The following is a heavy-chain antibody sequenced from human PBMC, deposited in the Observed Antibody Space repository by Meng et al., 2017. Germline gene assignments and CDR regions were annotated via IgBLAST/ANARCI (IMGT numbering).Heavy chain of an antibody. CDR2: ISSSSSYI. CDR3: AREHIVVVTARSRNYFDY. Sequence: GESLKISCAASGFTFSSYSMNWVRQAPGKGLEWVSSISSSSSYIYYADSVKGRFTISRDNAKNSLCLQMNSLRAEDTAVYYCAREHIVVVTARSRNYFDYWGQGTLVTVSS. D-gene: IGHD2-21*02. CDR1: GFTFSSYS. J-gene: IGHJ4*02. V-gene: IGHV3-21*01.